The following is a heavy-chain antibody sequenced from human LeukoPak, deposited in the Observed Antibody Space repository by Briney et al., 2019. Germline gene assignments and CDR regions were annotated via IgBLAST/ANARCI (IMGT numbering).Heavy chain of an antibody. CDR2: IYSGGST. CDR3: ASHVLRFLEWFSLDY. J-gene: IGHJ4*02. D-gene: IGHD3-3*01. Sequence: GGSLRLSCAASGFTVSSNYMSWVRQAPGKGPEWVSVIYSGGSTYYADSVKGRFTISRDNSKNTLYLQMNSLRAEDTAVYYCASHVLRFLEWFSLDYWGQGTLVTVSS. CDR1: GFTVSSNY. V-gene: IGHV3-66*02.